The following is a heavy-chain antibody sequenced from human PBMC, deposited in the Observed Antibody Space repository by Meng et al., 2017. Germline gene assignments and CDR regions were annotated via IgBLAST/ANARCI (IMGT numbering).Heavy chain of an antibody. D-gene: IGHD3-22*01. CDR1: GGTFSSYA. CDR2: IIPIFGTA. J-gene: IGHJ6*01. V-gene: IGHV1-69*06. Sequence: SVKVSCKASGGTFSSYAISWVRQAPGQGLEWMGGIIPIFGTANYAQKFQGRVTITADKSTSTAYMELSSLRSEDTAVYYCASFPLERYYDSSGYYYYYYGMDVCGQGSTVAFSS. CDR3: ASFPLERYYDSSGYYYYYYGMDV.